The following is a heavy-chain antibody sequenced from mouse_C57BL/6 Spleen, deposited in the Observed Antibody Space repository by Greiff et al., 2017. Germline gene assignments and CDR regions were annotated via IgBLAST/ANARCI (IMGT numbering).Heavy chain of an antibody. CDR3: ARGSYGKQFDY. J-gene: IGHJ2*01. D-gene: IGHD2-1*01. CDR2: IDPSDSET. V-gene: IGHV1-52*01. CDR1: GYTFTSYW. Sequence: QVQLQQPGAELVRPGSSVKLSCKASGYTFTSYWMHWVKQRPIQGLEWIGNIDPSDSETHYNQKFKDKATLTVDKSSSTAYMQLSSLTSEDSAVYYCARGSYGKQFDYWGQGTTLTVSS.